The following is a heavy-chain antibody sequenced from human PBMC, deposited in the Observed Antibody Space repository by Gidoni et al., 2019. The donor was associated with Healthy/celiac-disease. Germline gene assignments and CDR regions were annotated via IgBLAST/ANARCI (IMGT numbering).Heavy chain of an antibody. CDR3: AGNVVVPAAPSYYGMDV. CDR2: IYYSGST. J-gene: IGHJ6*02. V-gene: IGHV4-31*03. Sequence: QVQLQESGPGLVKPSQTLSLTCTVSGGSISSGGYYWSWIRQHPGKGLEWIGYIYYSGSTYYNPSLKSRVTISVDTSKNQFSLKLSSVTAADTAVYYCAGNVVVPAAPSYYGMDVWGQGTTVTVSS. CDR1: GGSISSGGYY. D-gene: IGHD2-2*01.